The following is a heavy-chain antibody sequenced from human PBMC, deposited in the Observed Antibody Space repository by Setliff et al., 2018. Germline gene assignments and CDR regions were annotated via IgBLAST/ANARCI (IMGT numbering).Heavy chain of an antibody. Sequence: ASVKVSCKASGYTFTTYAISWMRQAPGQGLEWMGWINTNTGNPSYAQGFTGRFVFSLDTSVSTAYLQISSLKAEDTALYYCARASRFGTIKYRGDSYMDVWGKGTTVTVSS. J-gene: IGHJ6*03. CDR1: GYTFTTYA. CDR2: INTNTGNP. D-gene: IGHD3-10*01. V-gene: IGHV7-4-1*02. CDR3: ARASRFGTIKYRGDSYMDV.